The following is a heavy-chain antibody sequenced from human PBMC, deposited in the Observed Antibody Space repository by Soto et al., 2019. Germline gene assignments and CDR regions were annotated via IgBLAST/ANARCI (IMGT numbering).Heavy chain of an antibody. CDR3: ARVWGGAFDI. J-gene: IGHJ3*02. D-gene: IGHD3-10*01. CDR2: IFYSGST. CDR1: GDFITSDNYY. V-gene: IGHV4-61*01. Sequence: SETLSLTCSVSGDFITSDNYYWSWIRQVPGKGLEWIGYIFYSGSTNYNPSLKSRVTISVDTSKNQFSLKLSSVTAADTAVYYCARVWGGAFDIWGQGTMVTVSS.